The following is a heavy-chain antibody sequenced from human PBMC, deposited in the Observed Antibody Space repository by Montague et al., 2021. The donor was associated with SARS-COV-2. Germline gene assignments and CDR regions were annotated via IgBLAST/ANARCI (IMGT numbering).Heavy chain of an antibody. J-gene: IGHJ4*02. CDR1: GDSVSSDSAA. Sequence: CPSSGDSVSSDSAAWNWIRQSPSRGREWLGMTYYRSKWYNDYTVXVKSRATINPDTSKNQFSLHLNSVTPEDTAVYYCARGGSWLYYFDYWGQGTLITVSS. CDR2: TYYRSKWYN. D-gene: IGHD6-13*01. V-gene: IGHV6-1*01. CDR3: ARGGSWLYYFDY.